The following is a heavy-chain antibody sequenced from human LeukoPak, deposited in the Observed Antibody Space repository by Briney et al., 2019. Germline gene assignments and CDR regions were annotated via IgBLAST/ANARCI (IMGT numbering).Heavy chain of an antibody. CDR1: GGTFSSYA. D-gene: IGHD2-2*01. J-gene: IGHJ4*02. CDR3: ARVRYCSSTSCYPGRPSFDY. Sequence: SVKVSCKASGGTFSSYATSWVRQAPGQGLEWMGGIIPIFGTANYAQKFQGRVTITADESTSTAYMELSSLRSEDTAVYYCARVRYCSSTSCYPGRPSFDYWGQGTLVTVSS. V-gene: IGHV1-69*13. CDR2: IIPIFGTA.